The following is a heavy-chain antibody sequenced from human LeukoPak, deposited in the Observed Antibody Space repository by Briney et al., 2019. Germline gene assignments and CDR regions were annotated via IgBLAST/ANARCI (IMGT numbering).Heavy chain of an antibody. V-gene: IGHV3-23*01. J-gene: IGHJ5*02. Sequence: GGSLRLSCAASGFTFSSYAMSWVRPAPGKGLEWVSAISGSGGSTYYADSVEGRFTISRDNSKNTLYLQMNSLRAEDTAVYYCAKDYGHYVNWFDPWGQGTLVTVSS. CDR2: ISGSGGST. CDR3: AKDYGHYVNWFDP. CDR1: GFTFSSYA. D-gene: IGHD4-17*01.